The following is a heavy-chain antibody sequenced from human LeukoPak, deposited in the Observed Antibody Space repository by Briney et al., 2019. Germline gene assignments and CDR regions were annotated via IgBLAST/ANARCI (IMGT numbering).Heavy chain of an antibody. V-gene: IGHV4-34*01. CDR3: AGNLLWFGENAFDI. Sequence: SETLSLTCAVYGGSFSGYYWSWLRQPPGKGLEWIGEINHSGSTNYNPSLKSRVTISVDTSKNQFSLKLSSVTAADTAVYYCAGNLLWFGENAFDIWGQGTMVTVSS. J-gene: IGHJ3*02. CDR1: GGSFSGYY. D-gene: IGHD3-10*01. CDR2: INHSGST.